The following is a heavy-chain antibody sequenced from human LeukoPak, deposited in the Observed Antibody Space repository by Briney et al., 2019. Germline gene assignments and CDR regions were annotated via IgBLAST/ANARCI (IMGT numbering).Heavy chain of an antibody. CDR1: GGSISSYY. Sequence: SETLSLTCTVSGGSISSYYWSWIRQPPGKGLEWIGYIYYSGSTNYNPSLKSRVTISVDTSKNQFSLKLSSVTAADTAVYYCAGSDYGGRLAPFDYWGQGTLVTVSS. CDR3: AGSDYGGRLAPFDY. CDR2: IYYSGST. J-gene: IGHJ4*02. D-gene: IGHD4-23*01. V-gene: IGHV4-59*01.